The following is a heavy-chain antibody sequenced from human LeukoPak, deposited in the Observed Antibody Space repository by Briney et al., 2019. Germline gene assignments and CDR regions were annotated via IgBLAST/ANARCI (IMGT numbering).Heavy chain of an antibody. CDR2: IYYSGST. Sequence: SETLSLTCTVSGGSISSSSYYWGWIRQPPGKGLEWIGSIYYSGSTYYNPSLKSRVTISVDTSKNQFSLKLSSVTAADTAVYYCARVAYSYGFLCHWFDPWGQGTLVTVSS. V-gene: IGHV4-39*07. CDR1: GGSISSSSYY. CDR3: ARVAYSYGFLCHWFDP. D-gene: IGHD5-18*01. J-gene: IGHJ5*02.